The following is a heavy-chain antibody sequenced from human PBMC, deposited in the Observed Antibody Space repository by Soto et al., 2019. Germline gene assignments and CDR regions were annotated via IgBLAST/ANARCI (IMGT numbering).Heavy chain of an antibody. V-gene: IGHV3-30*18. CDR2: ISYDGSNK. D-gene: IGHD6-13*01. J-gene: IGHJ6*02. CDR3: AKPPPGYSSSWVDYYYYYGMDV. CDR1: GFTFSSYG. Sequence: GGSLRLSCAASGFTFSSYGMHWVRQAPGKGLEWVAVISYDGSNKYYADSVKGRFTISRDNSKNTLYLQMNSLRAEDTAVYYCAKPPPGYSSSWVDYYYYYGMDVWGQGTTVTVSS.